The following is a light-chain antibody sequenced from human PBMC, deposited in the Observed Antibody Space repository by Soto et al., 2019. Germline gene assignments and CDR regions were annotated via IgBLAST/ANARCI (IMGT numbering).Light chain of an antibody. CDR3: QHYNSYSEA. Sequence: DIQMTQSPSTLSASVGDRVTITCRASQSISNRLAWYQQKPGKAPKVVIYDASSLESGVPSRFSGSGSGTEFTLTISSLQPDDFATYYCQHYNSYSEAFGQGTKVDIK. J-gene: IGKJ1*01. CDR1: QSISNR. CDR2: DAS. V-gene: IGKV1-5*01.